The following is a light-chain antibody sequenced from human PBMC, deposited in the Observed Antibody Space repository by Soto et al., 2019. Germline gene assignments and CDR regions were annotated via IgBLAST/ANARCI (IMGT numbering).Light chain of an antibody. J-gene: IGKJ1*01. V-gene: IGKV1-5*03. Sequence: DIHMTQSPSTLSGSVGYRVTITCRASQTISSWSAWYQQKPGKAPKLLMYQASTLKSGVPSRFRGSGSGTEFTLTISSLQPDDFATYYCQHYNSYSEAFGQGTKVDIK. CDR2: QAS. CDR1: QTISSW. CDR3: QHYNSYSEA.